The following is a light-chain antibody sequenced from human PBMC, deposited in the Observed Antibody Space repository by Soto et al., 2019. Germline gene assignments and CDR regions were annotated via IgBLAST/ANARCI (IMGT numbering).Light chain of an antibody. CDR2: AAA. V-gene: IGKV1-17*01. Sequence: DIQMTQSPSSLSASVGDRVTITCRASQGIRIVLGWFQHKPGEAPKALIYAAASLQSGAPSRFSGCVCRTQFALTVRSLKPEDFVTYYCLQQYSFHRTYRQGTNMEVK. J-gene: IGKJ1*01. CDR1: QGIRIV. CDR3: LQQYSFHRT.